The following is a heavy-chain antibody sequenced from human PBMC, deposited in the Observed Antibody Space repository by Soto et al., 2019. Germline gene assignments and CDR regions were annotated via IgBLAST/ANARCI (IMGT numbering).Heavy chain of an antibody. CDR2: IRTYTANP. Sequence: KGYCKAADYAITRARVSWGRLAPGHGLEWMGWIRTYTANPHYAQTPQGRLTMTTDTSTKTAYMELRNLRSDDTAVYYCGVGARPFDNWAPGTLVT. V-gene: IGHV1-18*01. CDR3: GVGARPFDN. D-gene: IGHD1-26*01. CDR1: DYAITRAR. J-gene: IGHJ4*02.